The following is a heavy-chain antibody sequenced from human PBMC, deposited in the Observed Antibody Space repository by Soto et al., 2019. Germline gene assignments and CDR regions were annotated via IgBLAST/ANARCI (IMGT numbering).Heavy chain of an antibody. V-gene: IGHV1-69*13. CDR3: ATSPVPAMVVYYYYGMDV. J-gene: IGHJ6*02. D-gene: IGHD2-21*02. CDR1: GGTFSSYA. CDR2: IIPIFGTA. Sequence: SVKVSCKASGGTFSSYAISWVRQAPGQGLEWMGGIIPIFGTANYAQKFQGRVTITADESTSAAYMELSSLRSEDTAVYYCATSPVPAMVVYYYYGMDVWGQGTTVTVSS.